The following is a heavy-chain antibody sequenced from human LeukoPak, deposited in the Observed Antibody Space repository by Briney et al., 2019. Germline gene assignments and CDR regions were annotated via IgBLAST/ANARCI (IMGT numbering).Heavy chain of an antibody. Sequence: SQTLSLTCTVSGGSISSGGYYWSWIRQHPGKGLEWIGYIYYSGSTYYNPSLKSRVTISVDTSKNEFSLKLSSVTAADTAVYYCARGPDYDSSQGYYYYGMDFWGKGTTVTVS. CDR3: ARGPDYDSSQGYYYYGMDF. V-gene: IGHV4-31*03. CDR2: IYYSGST. D-gene: IGHD3-22*01. CDR1: GGSISSGGYY. J-gene: IGHJ6*04.